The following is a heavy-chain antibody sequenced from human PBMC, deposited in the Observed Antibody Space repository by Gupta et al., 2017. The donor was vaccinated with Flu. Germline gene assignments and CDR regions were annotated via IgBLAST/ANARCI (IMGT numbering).Heavy chain of an antibody. J-gene: IGHJ5*02. CDR3: RRGGYSSGWYMITYWFDP. CDR1: GGSFSGYY. CDR2: INHSGST. Sequence: QVQLQQWGAGLLKPSETLSLTCAVYGGSFSGYYWSWIRQPPGKGLEWIGEINHSGSTNYNPSLKSRVTISVDTSKNQFSLKLSSVTAADTAVYYCRRGGYSSGWYMITYWFDPWGQGTLVTVSS. D-gene: IGHD6-19*01. V-gene: IGHV4-34*01.